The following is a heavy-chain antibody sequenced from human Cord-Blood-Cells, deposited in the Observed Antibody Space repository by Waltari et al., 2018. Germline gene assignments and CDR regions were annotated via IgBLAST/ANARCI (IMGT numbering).Heavy chain of an antibody. CDR3: AREASIQLWSRDYFDY. CDR2: IIPIFGTA. Sequence: QVQLVQSGAEVKKPGSSVKVSCKASGGTFSSYAISWVRQAPGKGLEWMGGIIPIFGTANYAQKFQGRVTITADESTSTAYMELSSLRSEDTAVYYCAREASIQLWSRDYFDYWGQGTLVTVSS. V-gene: IGHV1-69*01. CDR1: GGTFSSYA. D-gene: IGHD5-18*01. J-gene: IGHJ4*02.